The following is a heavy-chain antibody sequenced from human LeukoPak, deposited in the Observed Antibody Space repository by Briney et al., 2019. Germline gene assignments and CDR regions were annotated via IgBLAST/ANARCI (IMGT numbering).Heavy chain of an antibody. J-gene: IGHJ3*02. D-gene: IGHD2-21*02. Sequence: SVKVSCKASGGTFSSYAISWVRQAPGQGLEWMGRIIPILGIANYAQKFQGRVTITADKSTSTAYMELSSLRSEDTAVYYCARVVTTRGAFDIWGQGTMATVSS. CDR2: IIPILGIA. V-gene: IGHV1-69*04. CDR1: GGTFSSYA. CDR3: ARVVTTRGAFDI.